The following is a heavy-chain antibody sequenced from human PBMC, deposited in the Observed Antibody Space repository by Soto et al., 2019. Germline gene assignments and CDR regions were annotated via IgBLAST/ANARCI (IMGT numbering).Heavy chain of an antibody. D-gene: IGHD3-3*01. Sequence: SETLTLTCSVPGDPFRTVGFHWSWLCRPPGKSLGWFGYIYNGGTTYYRPSSESRMHMSLDATRNHYSLRLTSVTAADTAVYFCARAAVGLDTIRYFDYWGQGKLVTVSS. CDR1: GDPFRTVGFH. V-gene: IGHV4-30-4*01. CDR2: IYNGGTT. CDR3: ARAAVGLDTIRYFDY. J-gene: IGHJ4*02.